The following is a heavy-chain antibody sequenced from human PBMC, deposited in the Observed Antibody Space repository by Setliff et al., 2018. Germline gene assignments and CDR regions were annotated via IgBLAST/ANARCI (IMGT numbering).Heavy chain of an antibody. CDR3: APKGRGELRAEF. CDR1: GGSISSSSYY. CDR2: IYYSGST. J-gene: IGHJ4*02. V-gene: IGHV4-39*01. Sequence: SETLSLTCAVSGGSISSSSYYWGWIRQPPGKGLEWIGSIYYSGSTYYNPSLKSRVTISVDTSKNQFSLKLSSVTAADTAVYYCAPKGRGELRAEFWGQGTLVTVSS. D-gene: IGHD1-7*01.